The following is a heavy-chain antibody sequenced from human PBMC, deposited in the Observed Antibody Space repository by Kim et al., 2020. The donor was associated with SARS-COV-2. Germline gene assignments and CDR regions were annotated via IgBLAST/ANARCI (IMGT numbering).Heavy chain of an antibody. J-gene: IGHJ6*02. CDR3: ARDRVVGGLDV. CDR1: GDSISSYY. D-gene: IGHD1-26*01. V-gene: IGHV4-59*13. CDR2: IYYSGSN. Sequence: SETLSLSCTVSGDSISSYYWSWIRQPPGKGLEWIGYIYYSGSNNYNPTLKSRVTISVDTSKNQCSLMLISVPAADTAVYYCARDRVVGGLDVWGQGTTVTVSS.